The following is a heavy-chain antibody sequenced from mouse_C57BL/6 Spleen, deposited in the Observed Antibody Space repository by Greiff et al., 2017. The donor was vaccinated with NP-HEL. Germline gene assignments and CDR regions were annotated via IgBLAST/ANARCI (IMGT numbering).Heavy chain of an antibody. CDR1: GYTFTSYW. CDR3: ARPSFTTVVDSCAY. V-gene: IGHV1-52*01. J-gene: IGHJ3*01. D-gene: IGHD1-1*01. Sequence: QVQLQQPGAELVRPGSSVKLSCKASGYTFTSYWMHWVKQRPIQGLEWIGNIDPSDSETHYNQKFKDKATLTVDKSSSTAYMQLSSLTSEDSAVYYCARPSFTTVVDSCAYWGQGTLVTVSA. CDR2: IDPSDSET.